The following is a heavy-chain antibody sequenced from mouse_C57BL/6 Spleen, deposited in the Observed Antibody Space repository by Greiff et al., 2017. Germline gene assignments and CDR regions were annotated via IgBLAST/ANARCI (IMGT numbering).Heavy chain of an antibody. J-gene: IGHJ4*01. D-gene: IGHD1-1*01. CDR3: LITTVVATHYYAMDY. CDR2: IYPSDSET. Sequence: VQLQQPGAELVRPGSSVKLSCKASGYTFTSYWMDWVKQRPGQGLEWIGNIYPSDSETHYNQKFKDKATLTVDKSSSTAYMQLSSLTSEDSAVYYGLITTVVATHYYAMDYWGQGTSVTVSS. V-gene: IGHV1-61*01. CDR1: GYTFTSYW.